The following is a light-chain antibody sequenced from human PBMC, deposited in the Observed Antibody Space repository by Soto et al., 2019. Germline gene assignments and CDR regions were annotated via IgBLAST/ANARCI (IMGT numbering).Light chain of an antibody. Sequence: EIVLTQSPGTLSLSPGERATLSCRASQSVSSSSYLAWYQQKPGQAPRLLIYGASSRATGIPDRFSGSGSATDFTLTLSRLEPEDFAVYYRRQYGSSPTYTFGQGTKLEIK. CDR2: GAS. J-gene: IGKJ2*01. V-gene: IGKV3-20*01. CDR3: RQYGSSPTYT. CDR1: QSVSSSSY.